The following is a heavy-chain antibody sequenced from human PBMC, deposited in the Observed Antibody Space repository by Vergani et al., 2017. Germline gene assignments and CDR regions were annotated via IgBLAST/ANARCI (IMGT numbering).Heavy chain of an antibody. D-gene: IGHD6-13*01. CDR1: GYTFTSYA. V-gene: IGHV1-3*01. Sequence: QVQLVQSGAEVKKPGASVKVSCKASGYTFTSYAMHWVRQAPGQRLEWMGWINAGNGNTKYSQKFQGRVTITRDTSASTAYMELSSLRSEDTAVYYCALPRIAGLRTFDYWGQGTLVTVSS. J-gene: IGHJ4*02. CDR2: INAGNGNT. CDR3: ALPRIAGLRTFDY.